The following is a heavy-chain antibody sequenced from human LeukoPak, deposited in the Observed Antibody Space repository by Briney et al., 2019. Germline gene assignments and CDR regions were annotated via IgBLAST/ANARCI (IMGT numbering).Heavy chain of an antibody. CDR1: GFPFSAYD. J-gene: IGHJ4*02. CDR3: AKECDYSPGHKFDL. D-gene: IGHD3-10*01. V-gene: IGHV3-NL1*01. CDR2: LFTGGGRT. Sequence: GGSLRLSCETSGFPFSAYDMHWVRQAPGKGLEWVSVLFTGGGRTLYADSVKGRFTISGDTSRTTLYLQMNGLRAEDTAVYYCAKECDYSPGHKFDLWGQGTLVTVSS.